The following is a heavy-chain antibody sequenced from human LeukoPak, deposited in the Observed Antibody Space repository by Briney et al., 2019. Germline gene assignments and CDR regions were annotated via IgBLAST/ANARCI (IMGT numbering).Heavy chain of an antibody. J-gene: IGHJ4*02. D-gene: IGHD6-6*01. V-gene: IGHV4-59*01. Sequence: SETLSLTCTVSGGSISSYYWTWIRQPPGKGLEWIGYMYSSGSTNYNPSLKSRVTISVDMSKNQFSLKLSSLTAADTAVYYCARFDYSSSSYYFDYWGQGTLVTVSS. CDR1: GGSISSYY. CDR3: ARFDYSSSSYYFDY. CDR2: MYSSGST.